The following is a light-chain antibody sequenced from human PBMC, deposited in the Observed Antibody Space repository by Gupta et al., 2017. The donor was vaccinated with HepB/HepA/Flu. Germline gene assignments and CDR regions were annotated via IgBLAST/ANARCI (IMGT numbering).Light chain of an antibody. Sequence: EIVMTQSPATLSVSPGERATLSCRASQSVSSNLAWYKQKPGQAPRLLIYGASTRATGIPARFRGSGYGTEFTLTISSRQSEDFAVYYCQQYKNWPPVTFGGGTKVEIK. J-gene: IGKJ4*01. CDR1: QSVSSN. CDR3: QQYKNWPPVT. V-gene: IGKV3-15*01. CDR2: GAS.